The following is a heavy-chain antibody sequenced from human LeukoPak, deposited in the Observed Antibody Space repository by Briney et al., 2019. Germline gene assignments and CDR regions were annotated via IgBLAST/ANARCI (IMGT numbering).Heavy chain of an antibody. Sequence: SETLSLTCTVSGGSISSYYWSWIRQPPGKGLEWIGYIYYSGSTNYNPSLKSRVTISVDTSKNQFSLKLSSVTAADTAVYYCARHVARGVTPDYWGQGTLVTVSS. CDR2: IYYSGST. V-gene: IGHV4-59*08. J-gene: IGHJ4*02. CDR3: ARHVARGVTPDY. CDR1: GGSISSYY. D-gene: IGHD3-10*01.